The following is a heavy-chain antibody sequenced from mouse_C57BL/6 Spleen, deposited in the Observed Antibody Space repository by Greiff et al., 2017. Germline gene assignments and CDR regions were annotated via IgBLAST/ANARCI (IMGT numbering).Heavy chain of an antibody. CDR1: GYEFSSYW. D-gene: IGHD5-1*01. Sequence: QVQLKESGAELVKPGASVKISCKASGYEFSSYWMNWVKQRPGKGLEWIGQIYPGDGDTNYNGKFKGKATLTADNSSSTAYMQLGSLTSEDSSVYFCARAGSTYAMDYWGQGTSVTVSS. CDR2: IYPGDGDT. J-gene: IGHJ4*01. CDR3: ARAGSTYAMDY. V-gene: IGHV1-80*01.